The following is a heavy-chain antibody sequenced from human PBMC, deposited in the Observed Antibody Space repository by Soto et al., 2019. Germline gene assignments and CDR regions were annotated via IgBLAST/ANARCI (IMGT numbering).Heavy chain of an antibody. CDR3: ARVGLDFDWSENWFDP. CDR1: GFTFSSYG. Sequence: PGGSLRLSCAASGFTFSSYGMHWVRQAPGKGLEWVAVIWYDGSNKYYADSVKGRFTISRDNSKNTLYLQMNSLRAEDTAVYYCARVGLDFDWSENWFDPWGQGTLVTVSS. J-gene: IGHJ5*02. CDR2: IWYDGSNK. D-gene: IGHD3-9*01. V-gene: IGHV3-33*01.